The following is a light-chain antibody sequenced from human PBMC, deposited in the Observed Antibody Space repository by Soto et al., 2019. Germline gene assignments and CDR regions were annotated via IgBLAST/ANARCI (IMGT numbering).Light chain of an antibody. CDR3: RQYGVSPFT. V-gene: IGKV3-20*01. J-gene: IGKJ3*01. CDR2: GAS. CDR1: HSFGDTY. Sequence: IVLTQSPGTLSLSAGDRATLSCRASHSFGDTYLAWYQQKSGQAPRLLIYGASTRAAGIPDRFSGSGSGTDFTLTISRLEPEDFAVYYCRQYGVSPFTVGPGTTVDI.